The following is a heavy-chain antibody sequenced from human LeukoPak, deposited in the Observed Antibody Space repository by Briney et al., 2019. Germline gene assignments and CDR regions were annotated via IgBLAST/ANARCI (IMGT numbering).Heavy chain of an antibody. CDR2: IYYGGST. J-gene: IGHJ4*02. V-gene: IGHV4-59*08. CDR3: ARQVGLIMGATWSDY. Sequence: PSETLSLTCTVSGGSISYYYWSWIRQPPGKGLEWIGYIYYGGSTNYNPSLKSRVTISVDTSKNQFSLKLSSVTTADTAVYYCARQVGLIMGATWSDYWGQGTLVTVSS. CDR1: GGSISYYY. D-gene: IGHD1-26*01.